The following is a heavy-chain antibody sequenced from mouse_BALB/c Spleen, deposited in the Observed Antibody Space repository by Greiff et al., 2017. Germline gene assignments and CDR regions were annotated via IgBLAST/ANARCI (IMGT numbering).Heavy chain of an antibody. CDR3: ARDNYYGYYFDY. J-gene: IGHJ2*01. Sequence: VKLMESGPGLVAPSQSLSITCTVSGFSLTSYGVHWVRQPPGKGLEWLGVIWAGGSTNYNSALMSRLSISKDNSKSQVFLKMNSLQTDDTAMYYCARDNYYGYYFDYWGQGTTLTVSS. CDR2: IWAGGST. CDR1: GFSLTSYG. V-gene: IGHV2-9*02. D-gene: IGHD1-1*01.